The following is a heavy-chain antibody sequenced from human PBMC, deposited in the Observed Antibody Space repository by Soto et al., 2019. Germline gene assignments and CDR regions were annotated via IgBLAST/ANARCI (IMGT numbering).Heavy chain of an antibody. CDR1: GDSVSSKSAA. CDR2: TYYKSKWYN. J-gene: IGHJ6*02. Sequence: PSQTLSLTCAISGDSVSSKSAAWSWIRQSPSRGLEWLGRTYYKSKWYNDYVVSVKSRITIDADTSKKQNSLQLNSVTPEDTAVYYCARESLRSLYYYYGMDVWGQGTTVTVSS. V-gene: IGHV6-1*01. CDR3: ARESLRSLYYYYGMDV.